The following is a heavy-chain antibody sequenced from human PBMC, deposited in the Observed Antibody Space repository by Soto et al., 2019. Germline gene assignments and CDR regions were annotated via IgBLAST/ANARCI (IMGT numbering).Heavy chain of an antibody. J-gene: IGHJ5*01. Sequence: PSQTLSLTCAISGDSVSTNSTTRDWIRQSPSRGLEWLGRTYYRSNCYTDYAVSVKGRITISPDTSNNQLSLQLNSVTPDDTAVYYCARLIGNSWLDSWGQATLVTVSS. CDR1: GDSVSTNSTT. CDR3: ARLIGNSWLDS. V-gene: IGHV6-1*01. CDR2: TYYRSNCYT. D-gene: IGHD2-8*01.